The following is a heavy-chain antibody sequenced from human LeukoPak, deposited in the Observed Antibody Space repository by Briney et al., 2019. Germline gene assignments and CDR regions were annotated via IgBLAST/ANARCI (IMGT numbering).Heavy chain of an antibody. J-gene: IGHJ3*02. D-gene: IGHD4-17*01. V-gene: IGHV4-59*01. CDR1: GVSISDYY. CDR2: ISYIGTT. CDR3: ARDLVTVTKGFDI. Sequence: SETLSLTCTVSGVSISDYYWSWVRQPPGKGLEWIGYISYIGTTNYNPSLKSRVTISIDTSKNQFSLKLSSVTAADTAVYYCARDLVTVTKGFDIWGQGTMVSVSS.